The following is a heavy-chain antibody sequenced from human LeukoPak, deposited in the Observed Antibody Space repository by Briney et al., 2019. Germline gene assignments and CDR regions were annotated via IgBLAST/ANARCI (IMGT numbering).Heavy chain of an antibody. CDR1: GGSFSGYY. J-gene: IGHJ3*02. D-gene: IGHD2-15*01. Sequence: KPSETLSLTCAVYGGSFSGYYWSWFRQPPGKGLNWIGEINHSGSTNYNPSLKSRVTISVDTSKSQFSLNLSSVTAADTAVYYCARSLVDSDAFDIWGQGTMVTVSS. CDR3: ARSLVDSDAFDI. V-gene: IGHV4-34*01. CDR2: INHSGST.